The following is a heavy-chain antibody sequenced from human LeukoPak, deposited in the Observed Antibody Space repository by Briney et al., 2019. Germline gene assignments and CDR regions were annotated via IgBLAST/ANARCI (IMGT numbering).Heavy chain of an antibody. D-gene: IGHD2-15*01. J-gene: IGHJ4*02. V-gene: IGHV4-34*01. CDR3: AREALYCSGGSCLDY. Sequence: SETLSLTCAVYGGSFSGYYWSWLRQPPGKGLEWIGEINHSGSTNYNPSLKSRVTISVDTSKNQFSLKLSSVTAADTAVYYCAREALYCSGGSCLDYWGQGTLVTVSS. CDR2: INHSGST. CDR1: GGSFSGYY.